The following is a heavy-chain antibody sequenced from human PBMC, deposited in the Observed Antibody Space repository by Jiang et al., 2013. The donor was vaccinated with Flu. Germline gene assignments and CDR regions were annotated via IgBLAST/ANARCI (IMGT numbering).Heavy chain of an antibody. V-gene: IGHV4-61*01. D-gene: IGHD3-9*01. CDR1: GGSVSSGSYY. CDR3: ARELYFDWPYGMDV. CDR2: IYYSGST. Sequence: PGLVKPSETLSLTCTVSGGSVSSGSYYWSWIRQPPGKGLEWIGYIYYSGSTNYNPSLKSRVTISVDTSKNQFSLKLSSVTAADTAVYYCARELYFDWPYGMDVWGQGTTVTVSS. J-gene: IGHJ6*02.